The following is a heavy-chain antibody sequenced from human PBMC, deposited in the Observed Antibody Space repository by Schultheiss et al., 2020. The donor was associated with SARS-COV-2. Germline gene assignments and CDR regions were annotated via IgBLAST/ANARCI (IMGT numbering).Heavy chain of an antibody. CDR1: GFTFGDYA. D-gene: IGHD3-22*01. CDR2: ISGSGGST. J-gene: IGHJ4*02. Sequence: GGSLRLSCTASGFTFGDYAMSWFRQAPGKGLEWVSAISGSGGSTYYADSVKGRFTISRDNSKNTLYLQMNSLRAEDTAVYYCAAGDYYDSSVAYWGQGTLVTVSS. CDR3: AAGDYYDSSVAY. V-gene: IGHV3-23*01.